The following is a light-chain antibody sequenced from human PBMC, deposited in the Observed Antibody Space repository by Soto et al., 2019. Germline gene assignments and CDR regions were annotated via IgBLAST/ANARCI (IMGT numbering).Light chain of an antibody. J-gene: IGLJ1*01. V-gene: IGLV1-47*02. CDR3: QSYDSSTHYV. CDR1: SSNIGTYY. Sequence: QSVLTQPPSASGTPGQRVTISCSGSSSNIGTYYIYWYQQLPGTAPKLLIYSNNNRPSGVPDRFSGSKSGTSASLAITGLQAEDEADYYCQSYDSSTHYVFGTGTKVTVL. CDR2: SNN.